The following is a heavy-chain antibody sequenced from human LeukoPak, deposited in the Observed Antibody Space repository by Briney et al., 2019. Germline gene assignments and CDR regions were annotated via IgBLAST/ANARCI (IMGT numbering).Heavy chain of an antibody. J-gene: IGHJ4*02. V-gene: IGHV3-7*03. CDR3: ARGGELLWFGEFSYYFDY. CDR2: VNRDGSET. D-gene: IGHD3-10*01. Sequence: GGSLRLSCAASGFALSSHWMTWVRQVPGRGPEWVANVNRDGSETYYLDSVKGRFTISKDNAKNSLYLQMNSLRAEDTALYHCARGGELLWFGEFSYYFDYWGQGTLVTVSS. CDR1: GFALSSHW.